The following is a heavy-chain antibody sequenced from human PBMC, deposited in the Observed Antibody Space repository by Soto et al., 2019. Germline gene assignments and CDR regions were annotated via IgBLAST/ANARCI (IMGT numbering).Heavy chain of an antibody. CDR2: INAGNGNT. J-gene: IGHJ6*02. Sequence: GASVKVSCKASGYTFTSYAMHWVRQAPGQRLEWMGWINAGNGNTKYSQKFQGRVTITRDTSASTAYMELSSLRSEDTAVYYCATSVRVVGASYYYYYGMDVWGQGTTVTVSS. CDR1: GYTFTSYA. CDR3: ATSVRVVGASYYYYYGMDV. D-gene: IGHD1-26*01. V-gene: IGHV1-3*01.